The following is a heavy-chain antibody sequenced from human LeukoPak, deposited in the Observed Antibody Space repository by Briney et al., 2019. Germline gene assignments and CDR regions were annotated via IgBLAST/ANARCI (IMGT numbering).Heavy chain of an antibody. D-gene: IGHD3-9*01. V-gene: IGHV3-23*01. J-gene: IGHJ4*02. CDR2: ISGSGGST. Sequence: GGSLRLSCAASGFTFSSYAMSWVRQAPRKGLEGVSAISGSGGSTYYADSVKGRFTISRDNSKNSLYLQMNSLRAEDTAVYYCAKGLDRHYDILTGYYNPFDYWGQGTLVTVSS. CDR1: GFTFSSYA. CDR3: AKGLDRHYDILTGYYNPFDY.